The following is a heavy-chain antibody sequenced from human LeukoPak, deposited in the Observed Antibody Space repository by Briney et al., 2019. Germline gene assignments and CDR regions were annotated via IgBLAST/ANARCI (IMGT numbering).Heavy chain of an antibody. D-gene: IGHD3-22*01. CDR3: ARDTSGYDDY. J-gene: IGHJ4*02. V-gene: IGHV4-30-4*08. Sequence: SWVRQPPGKGLEWIGYIYYSGSAYYNPSLKSRITISVDTSKNQFSLKLSSVTAADTAVYYCARDTSGYDDYWGQGTLVTVSS. CDR2: IYYSGSA.